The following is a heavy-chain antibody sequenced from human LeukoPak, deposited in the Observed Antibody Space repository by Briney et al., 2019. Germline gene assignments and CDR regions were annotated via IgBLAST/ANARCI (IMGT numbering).Heavy chain of an antibody. V-gene: IGHV3-74*01. CDR1: GFTFSNYW. Sequence: GGSLRLSCAASGFTFSNYWMHWVRQVPGKGLVWVSHINSDGRIINYADSVRGRFTISRDNAKNTLYLQMNSLRVEDTAVYYCARGRGWYFDLWGRGTLVTVSS. D-gene: IGHD3-10*01. CDR3: ARGRGWYFDL. CDR2: INSDGRII. J-gene: IGHJ2*01.